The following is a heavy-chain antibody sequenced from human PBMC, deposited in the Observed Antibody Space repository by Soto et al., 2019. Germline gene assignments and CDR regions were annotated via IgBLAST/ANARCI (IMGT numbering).Heavy chain of an antibody. CDR2: IDGSGGIT. Sequence: QLLQSGGGLVQPGGSLTLSCGASGFTFGTPDMSWVRQAPGEGLGWVSTIDGSGGITYYADSVKGRFTIARDNSRNTVYLQMNSLRGDDTALYYCVKNSGWFNTWGQGALVTVSS. D-gene: IGHD3-10*01. CDR3: VKNSGWFNT. J-gene: IGHJ5*02. CDR1: GFTFGTPD. V-gene: IGHV3-23*01.